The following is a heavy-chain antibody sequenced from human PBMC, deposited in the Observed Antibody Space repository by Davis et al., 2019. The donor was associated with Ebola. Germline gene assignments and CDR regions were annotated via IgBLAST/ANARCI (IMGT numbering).Heavy chain of an antibody. CDR3: AKLRSHDYSDSSDDFYLDL. CDR1: GFTFTPST. CDR2: ISSDGSKE. J-gene: IGHJ2*01. D-gene: IGHD1-26*01. V-gene: IGHV3-30*18. Sequence: GESLRLSCVASGFTFTPSTMHWVRQAPGKGLEWVALISSDGSKEYYADSVEGRFTISKDNSKNTLYLHMNALTAEDTALYYCAKLRSHDYSDSSDDFYLDLWGRGTLVTVSS.